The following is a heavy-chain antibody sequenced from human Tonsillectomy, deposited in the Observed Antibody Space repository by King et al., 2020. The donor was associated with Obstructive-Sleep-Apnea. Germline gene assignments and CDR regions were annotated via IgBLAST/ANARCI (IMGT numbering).Heavy chain of an antibody. J-gene: IGHJ4*02. CDR2: ISGNSIDT. Sequence: VQLVESGGGLVTPGGSLRLSCAAPGFTFSDHYMSWIRQAPGKGLESLSYISGNSIDTKYADSVKGRFTISRDNALESLYLQMNSLRVEDTAVYYCSRGPRNLDYWGPGTLVTVSS. CDR3: SRGPRNLDY. CDR1: GFTFSDHY. D-gene: IGHD2-15*01. V-gene: IGHV3-11*06.